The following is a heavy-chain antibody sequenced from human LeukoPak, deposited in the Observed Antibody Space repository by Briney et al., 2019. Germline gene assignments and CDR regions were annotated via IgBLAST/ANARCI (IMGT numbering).Heavy chain of an antibody. J-gene: IGHJ4*02. CDR3: ARDFDFWSGYLRFDY. Sequence: QAGGSLRLSCAASGFSLSNYWMHWVRQAPGKGLMWVSQISPDGSQTFYADSVKGRFTISRDNAKNSLYLQMNSLRAEDTAVYYCARDFDFWSGYLRFDYWGQGTLVTVSS. CDR1: GFSLSNYW. D-gene: IGHD3-3*01. CDR2: ISPDGSQT. V-gene: IGHV3-74*01.